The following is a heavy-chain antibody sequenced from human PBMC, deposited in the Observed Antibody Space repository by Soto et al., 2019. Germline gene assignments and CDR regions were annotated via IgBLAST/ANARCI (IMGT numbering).Heavy chain of an antibody. V-gene: IGHV4-30-4*01. Sequence: QVQLQESGPGLVKPSPTLSLTCTVSGGSISSGDYYWSWIRQPPGKGLEWIGYTYYSGSTYYNPALKSRVTISVDTSKNQFSLKLSSVTAADTAVYYCARDLAGLNMGGFDPWGQGTLVTVSS. J-gene: IGHJ5*02. CDR3: ARDLAGLNMGGFDP. D-gene: IGHD3-10*01. CDR1: GGSISSGDYY. CDR2: TYYSGST.